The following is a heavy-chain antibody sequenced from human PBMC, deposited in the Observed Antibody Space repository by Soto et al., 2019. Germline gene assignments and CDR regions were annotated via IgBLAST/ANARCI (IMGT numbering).Heavy chain of an antibody. J-gene: IGHJ4*02. CDR2: IYYTGAA. D-gene: IGHD3-16*01. V-gene: IGHV4-31*03. CDR3: ASGTFYTISFDF. Sequence: SETLSLTCSVSGGSISTGGTYWSWARLLPGKGLQWVGYIYYTGAAYYNPALQSRVTISLDTSENQFSLRLTSVTAADTAVYYCASGTFYTISFDFWGQGRQVTV. CDR1: GGSISTGGTY.